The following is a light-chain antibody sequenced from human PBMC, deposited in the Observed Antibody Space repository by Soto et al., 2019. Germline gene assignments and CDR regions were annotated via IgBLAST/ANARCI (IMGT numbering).Light chain of an antibody. J-gene: IGKJ2*01. CDR2: TVS. V-gene: IGKV1-39*01. CDR1: QAIDNS. CDR3: QQTYNFPHT. Sequence: DIQMTQSPSSLSASVGDRVTISCRAGQAIDNSLNWYRQKPGKAPELLIYTVSNLHPGVPFGFSGSGSGTDLTLTISSLQPEDFATYFCQQTYNFPHTFGQGTKV.